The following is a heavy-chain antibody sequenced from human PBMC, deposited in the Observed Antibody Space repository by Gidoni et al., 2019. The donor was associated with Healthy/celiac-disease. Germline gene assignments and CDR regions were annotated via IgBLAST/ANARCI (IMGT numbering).Heavy chain of an antibody. D-gene: IGHD3-10*01. V-gene: IGHV4-39*07. J-gene: IGHJ4*02. CDR1: GGSISSSSYY. Sequence: QLQLQESGPGLVKPSETLSLTCTVSGGSISSSSYYWGWIRQPPGRGLEWIGSIYYSGTTYYNPSLKSRVTISVDTSKNQFSLKLSSVTAADTAVYYCARTVSLWFGESGKYYFDCWGQGTLVTVSS. CDR3: ARTVSLWFGESGKYYFDC. CDR2: IYYSGTT.